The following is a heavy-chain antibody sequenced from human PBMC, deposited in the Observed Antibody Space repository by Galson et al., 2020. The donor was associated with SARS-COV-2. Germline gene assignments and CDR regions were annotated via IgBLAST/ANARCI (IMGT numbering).Heavy chain of an antibody. J-gene: IGHJ3*02. Sequence: GESLKISCAASGFSFSTYTLSWVRQAPGRGLEWVSAIGPSGRTTHYADSVKGRFTISRDNSNNTLYLQMNSLRAEDTAVYYCAKDRGYYSGIDAFDIWGQGTMVTVSS. CDR3: AKDRGYYSGIDAFDI. D-gene: IGHD3-3*01. CDR2: IGPSGRTT. CDR1: GFSFSTYT. V-gene: IGHV3-23*01.